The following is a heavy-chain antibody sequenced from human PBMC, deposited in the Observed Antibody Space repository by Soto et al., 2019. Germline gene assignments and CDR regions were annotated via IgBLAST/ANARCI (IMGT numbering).Heavy chain of an antibody. CDR2: IYYSGSI. CDR1: DDSISSGGYY. D-gene: IGHD3-22*01. J-gene: IGHJ4*02. V-gene: IGHV4-39*01. Sequence: PSETLSLTCTVSDDSISSGGYYWSWIRQHPGRGLEWIGSIYYSGSIYYNPSLKSRVTISVDTSKNQFSLKLSSVTAADTAVYYCARLGITMIVVVTPSAYWGQGTLVTVSS. CDR3: ARLGITMIVVVTPSAY.